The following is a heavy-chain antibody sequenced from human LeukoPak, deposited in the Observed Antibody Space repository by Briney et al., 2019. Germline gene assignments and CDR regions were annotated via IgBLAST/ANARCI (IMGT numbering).Heavy chain of an antibody. Sequence: SETLSLTCTVSGGSISIYYWSWIRQPAGKGLEWIGRIYTSGSTNYNHSLKSRVTMSVDTSKNQFSLKLNSVTVADKAVYYCARDLIEWELRYFDYWGQGTLVTVSS. V-gene: IGHV4-4*07. CDR1: GGSISIYY. D-gene: IGHD1-26*01. J-gene: IGHJ4*02. CDR3: ARDLIEWELRYFDY. CDR2: IYTSGST.